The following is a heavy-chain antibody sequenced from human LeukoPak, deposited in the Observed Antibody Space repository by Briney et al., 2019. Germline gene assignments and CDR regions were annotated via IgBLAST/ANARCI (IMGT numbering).Heavy chain of an antibody. CDR3: ARGPPAYSGYLGY. V-gene: IGHV3-74*01. J-gene: IGHJ4*02. Sequence: GGSLRLSCAASGLSFTSYWMHWVRQAPGRELVWVSRINDDGSATTYADSVKGRSTISRDNAKNTLYLQMNSLRVEDTAVYYCARGPPAYSGYLGYWGQGTLVTVSS. D-gene: IGHD2-21*01. CDR1: GLSFTSYW. CDR2: INDDGSAT.